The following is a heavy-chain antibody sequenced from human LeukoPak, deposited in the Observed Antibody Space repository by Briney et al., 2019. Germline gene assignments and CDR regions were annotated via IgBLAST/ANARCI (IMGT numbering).Heavy chain of an antibody. Sequence: GGSLRLSCVASGFSVSGYAMSWVRQAPGKGPEWVSGVLSSGATYYSDSVKGRFTISRDTSKNTLYLQMNSLGSEDTAIYSCAKDLTYGDGRWEFVPWGQGTLVTVSS. CDR1: GFSVSGYA. J-gene: IGHJ5*02. D-gene: IGHD4-17*01. CDR2: VLSSGAT. V-gene: IGHV3-23*01. CDR3: AKDLTYGDGRWEFVP.